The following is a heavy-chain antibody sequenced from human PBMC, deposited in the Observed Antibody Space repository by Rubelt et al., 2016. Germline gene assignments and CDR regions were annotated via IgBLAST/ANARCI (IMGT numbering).Heavy chain of an antibody. CDR1: GFTFDDYA. V-gene: IGHV3-9*01. Sequence: EVQLVESGGDLVQPGRSLRLSCAASGFTFDDYAMHWVRQAPGKGLEWVSGITWNSGNIDCADAVKGRFTISRDNAKNSLCLQMNSLRVEDTALYYCVKDGEGAANYFADWGQGALLTVSS. CDR3: VKDGEGAANYFAD. D-gene: IGHD1-26*01. CDR2: ITWNSGNI. J-gene: IGHJ4*02.